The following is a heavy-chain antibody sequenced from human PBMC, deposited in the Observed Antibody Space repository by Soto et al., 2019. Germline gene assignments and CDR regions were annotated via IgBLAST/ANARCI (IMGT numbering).Heavy chain of an antibody. CDR2: IYYSGST. J-gene: IGHJ6*02. CDR1: GGSISSSSYY. CDR3: ARRLYYDSSGFEGGGMDV. Sequence: QLQLQETGPGLVKPSETLSLTCTVSGGSISSSSYYWGWIRQPPGKGLEWIGSIYYSGSTYYNPSRMSRVTLSVDTSKNQYSLKLSSVTAADTAVYYCARRLYYDSSGFEGGGMDVWGQGTTVTVSS. V-gene: IGHV4-39*01. D-gene: IGHD3-22*01.